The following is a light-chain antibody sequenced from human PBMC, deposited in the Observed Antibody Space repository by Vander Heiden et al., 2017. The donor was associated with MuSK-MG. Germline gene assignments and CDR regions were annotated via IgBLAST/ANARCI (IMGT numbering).Light chain of an antibody. CDR1: ALPKHY. CDR3: QSSDSSGPYHYV. Sequence: SYELRRPPPGSVSPGQTARINCSGDALPKHYAYWYQQKPGQAPVMVIYEDTQRPSGIPERFSGSSSGTTVTLTISGAQAEDEADYYCQSSDSSGPYHYVFGPGTKVTVL. CDR2: EDT. J-gene: IGLJ1*01. V-gene: IGLV3-25*03.